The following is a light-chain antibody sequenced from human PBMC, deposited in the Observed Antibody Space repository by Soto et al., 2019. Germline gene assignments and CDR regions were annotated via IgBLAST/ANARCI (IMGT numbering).Light chain of an antibody. CDR1: QSVRSSH. CDR3: QQYHSSPRT. V-gene: IGKV3-20*01. J-gene: IGKJ1*01. Sequence: EILLTQSPGALSLSPVERATLSCMASQSVRSSHLAWYQQMPGQAPRLLIYGTSNRATGIPDRFSGSGSGTDFTLTISRLEPEDFAVYYCQQYHSSPRTFGQGTKVDIK. CDR2: GTS.